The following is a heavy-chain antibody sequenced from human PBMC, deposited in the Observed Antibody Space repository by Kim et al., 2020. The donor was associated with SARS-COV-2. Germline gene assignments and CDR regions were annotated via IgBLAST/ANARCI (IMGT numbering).Heavy chain of an antibody. V-gene: IGHV4-61*01. Sequence: SETLSLTCTVSGGSVSSGSYYWSWIRQPPAKGLEWIGYIYYTGSANYNPSLKSRLTISIDTSKNQFSLKLSSVTAADTAVYYCASGIGALHYWGQGTLVTVSS. D-gene: IGHD1-1*01. CDR1: GGSVSSGSYY. J-gene: IGHJ4*02. CDR3: ASGIGALHY. CDR2: IYYTGSA.